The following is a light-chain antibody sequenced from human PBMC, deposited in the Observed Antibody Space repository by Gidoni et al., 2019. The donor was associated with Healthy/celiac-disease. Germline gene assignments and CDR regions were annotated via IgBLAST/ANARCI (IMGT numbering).Light chain of an antibody. CDR3: QAWDSSTRAV. Sequence: SYELTQPPSVSVSPGQTASITCSGDKLGDKYACWYQQKPGQSPVLVIYQDSKRPSGIPERFSGSNSGNTATLTISGTQAMDEADYYCQAWDSSTRAVFGGGTKLTVL. V-gene: IGLV3-1*01. J-gene: IGLJ2*01. CDR1: KLGDKY. CDR2: QDS.